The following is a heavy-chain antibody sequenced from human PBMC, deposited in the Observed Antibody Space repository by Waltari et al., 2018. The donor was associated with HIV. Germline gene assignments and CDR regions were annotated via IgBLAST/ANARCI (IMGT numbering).Heavy chain of an antibody. D-gene: IGHD4-17*01. CDR1: GFTFDDYA. CDR2: ISWDGGST. J-gene: IGHJ3*02. Sequence: EVQLVESGGVVVQPGGSLRLSCAASGFTFDDYAMHWVRQAPGKGLEWVSLISWDGGSTYYADSVKGGFTISRDNSKNSLYLQMNSLRAEDTALYYCSTYGDSEAFDIWGQGTMVTVSS. V-gene: IGHV3-43D*03. CDR3: STYGDSEAFDI.